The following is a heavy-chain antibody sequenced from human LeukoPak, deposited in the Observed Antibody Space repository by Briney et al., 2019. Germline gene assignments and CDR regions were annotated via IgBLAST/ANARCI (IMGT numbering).Heavy chain of an antibody. D-gene: IGHD6-19*01. CDR3: ARGRYSSGGQGGNYYMDV. V-gene: IGHV1-8*03. CDR1: GYTVTSYD. J-gene: IGHJ6*03. Sequence: GASVKVSCKASGYTVTSYDINWVRQATGQGLEWMGWMNPNSGNTGYAQKFQGRVTITRNTSISTAYMELSSLRSEDTAVYYCARGRYSSGGQGGNYYMDVWGKGTTVTVSS. CDR2: MNPNSGNT.